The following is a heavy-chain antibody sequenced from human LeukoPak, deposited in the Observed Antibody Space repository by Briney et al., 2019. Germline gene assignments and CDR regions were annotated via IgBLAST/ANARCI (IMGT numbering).Heavy chain of an antibody. CDR3: ARRRGYDHFDY. CDR2: VCYSGST. D-gene: IGHD5-12*01. V-gene: IGHV4-39*01. Sequence: PSETLSLTCSVSGGSISSSSYYWGWIRQPPGKGLEWIGNVCYSGSTYYNPSLKSRVTISVDTSKNQFSLKLSSVTAADTAVYYCARRRGYDHFDYWGQGTLVTVSS. CDR1: GGSISSSSYY. J-gene: IGHJ4*02.